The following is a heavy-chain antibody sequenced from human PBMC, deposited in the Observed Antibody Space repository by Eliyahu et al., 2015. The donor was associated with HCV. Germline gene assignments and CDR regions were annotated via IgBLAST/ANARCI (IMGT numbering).Heavy chain of an antibody. D-gene: IGHD3-22*01. V-gene: IGHV3-7*01. J-gene: IGHJ4*02. Sequence: EVHLVESGGGLVQPGGSXRXSCAASGFTFSNYPMXXVRXAPGKGLEWVARIQPDGSGLYHVDSVRGRFTISRDNAKNTLFLQMNSLRAEDSAVFYCASSDTMIPEKYWGQGTLVTVSS. CDR1: GFTFSNYP. CDR3: ASSDTMIPEKY. CDR2: IQPDGSGL.